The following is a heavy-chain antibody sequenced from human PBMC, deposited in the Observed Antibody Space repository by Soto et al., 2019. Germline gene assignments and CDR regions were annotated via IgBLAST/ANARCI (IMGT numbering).Heavy chain of an antibody. D-gene: IGHD3-3*01. CDR3: ARVTIFGVVPRFDYMDV. V-gene: IGHV4-59*08. CDR2: IYYSGST. CDR1: GGSISSYY. J-gene: IGHJ6*03. Sequence: SETLSLTCTVSGGSISSYYWSWIRQPPGKGLEWIGYIYYSGSTNYNPSLKSRVTISVDTSKNQFSLKLSSVTAADTAVYYCARVTIFGVVPRFDYMDVWGKGTTVTVS.